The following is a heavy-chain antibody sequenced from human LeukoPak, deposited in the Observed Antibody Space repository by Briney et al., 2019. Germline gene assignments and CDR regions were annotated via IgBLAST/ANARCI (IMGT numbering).Heavy chain of an antibody. Sequence: SETLSLTCTVSGDSINSYSWIWIRQPAGKGLEWIGRISTSGSTNYNPSLKSRVTMSVDTSKHQFSLKLTSVTAADTAVYYCARDPTRYYDTSGYPYYFDYWGLGALVTVSS. D-gene: IGHD3-22*01. J-gene: IGHJ4*02. V-gene: IGHV4-4*07. CDR2: ISTSGST. CDR1: GDSINSYS. CDR3: ARDPTRYYDTSGYPYYFDY.